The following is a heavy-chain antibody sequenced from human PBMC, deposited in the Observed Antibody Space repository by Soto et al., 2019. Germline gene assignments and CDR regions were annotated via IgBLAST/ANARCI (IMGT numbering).Heavy chain of an antibody. CDR1: GGTFRTAA. J-gene: IGHJ6*02. Sequence: QVQLEQSGAEVKNPGSSVKVSCKASGGTFRTAAISWVRQAPGQGLEWMGGIMPVFRTPDYAQKFQGRVTITADESTNTAYMEFSGLRSDDTAVYYCARDNDRPQLGGNYYYILDVWGQGTTITVSS. D-gene: IGHD2-8*01. V-gene: IGHV1-69*12. CDR2: IMPVFRTP. CDR3: ARDNDRPQLGGNYYYILDV.